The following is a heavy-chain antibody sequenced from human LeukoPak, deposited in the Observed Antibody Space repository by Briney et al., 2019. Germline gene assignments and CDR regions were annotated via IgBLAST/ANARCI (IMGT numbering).Heavy chain of an antibody. CDR3: ARDSGSSGGIDY. Sequence: GGSLRLSCVASGFTFSGYGMSWVRQAPGKGLEWVSVISGSGGSTYYADSVKGRFTISRDNSKNTLYLQMNSLRAEDTAVYYCARDSGSSGGIDYWGQGTLVTVSS. V-gene: IGHV3-23*01. CDR2: ISGSGGST. J-gene: IGHJ4*02. CDR1: GFTFSGYG. D-gene: IGHD2-15*01.